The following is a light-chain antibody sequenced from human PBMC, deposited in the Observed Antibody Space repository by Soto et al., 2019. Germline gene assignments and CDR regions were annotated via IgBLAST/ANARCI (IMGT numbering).Light chain of an antibody. CDR1: SSDVSGYNS. Sequence: QSALTQPASVSGSPGQSITISCTGTSSDVSGYNSVSWHQQHPGRAPKLMIYEVSNRPSGVSNRFSGSRSGNTASLTISGLQAEDEADYYCNSYTDTNTPYVFGTGTKLTVL. V-gene: IGLV2-14*01. CDR3: NSYTDTNTPYV. CDR2: EVS. J-gene: IGLJ1*01.